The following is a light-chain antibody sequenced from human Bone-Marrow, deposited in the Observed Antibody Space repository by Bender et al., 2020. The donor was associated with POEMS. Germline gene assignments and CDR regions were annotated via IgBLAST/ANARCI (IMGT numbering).Light chain of an antibody. CDR2: DIT. Sequence: QSALTQPASVSGTPGQSITISCTGTSTDVGGYHYVSWYQQHPGKAPKLLIYDITHRPSGVSNRFSGSKSDKSASLTISGLQAEDEAVYYCSSCIGTSTTWVFGGGTKLTVL. CDR3: SSCIGTSTTWV. V-gene: IGLV2-14*03. J-gene: IGLJ3*02. CDR1: STDVGGYHY.